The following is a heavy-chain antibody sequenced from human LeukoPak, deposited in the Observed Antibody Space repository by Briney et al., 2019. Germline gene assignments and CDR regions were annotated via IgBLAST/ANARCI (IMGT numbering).Heavy chain of an antibody. J-gene: IGHJ1*01. D-gene: IGHD6-6*01. CDR1: GFIFSSHW. CDR2: IKQDGSEK. Sequence: GGSLRLSCEASGFIFSSHWMSWVRQAPGKGLEWVANIKQDGSEKYFVDSVKGRFTISRDNAKNSLYLQMNSLGAEDTAVYYCVRDLTTSSTAYFHHWGQGTLVTVSS. CDR3: VRDLTTSSTAYFHH. V-gene: IGHV3-7*01.